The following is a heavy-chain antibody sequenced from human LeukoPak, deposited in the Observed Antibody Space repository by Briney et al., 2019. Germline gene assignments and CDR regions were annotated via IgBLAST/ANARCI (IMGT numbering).Heavy chain of an antibody. Sequence: PSGTLSLTCTVFGCMINHFWRWSRRSPGKGLEGIGYIYYSGATDYNPSLKSRVTMSLDTSAHHFSLKLSSVSTADTAVYYCATRPAGHTWAAIFDFWSRGTLVTVSS. CDR3: ATRPAGHTWAAIFDF. CDR1: GCMINHF. V-gene: IGHV4-59*11. CDR2: IYYSGAT. J-gene: IGHJ4*02. D-gene: IGHD6-6*01.